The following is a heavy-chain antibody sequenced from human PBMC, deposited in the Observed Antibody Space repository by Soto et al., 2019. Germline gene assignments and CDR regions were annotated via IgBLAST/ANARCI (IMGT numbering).Heavy chain of an antibody. J-gene: IGHJ2*01. CDR3: ARVKVGDLFRFNWFFDL. Sequence: THSHTCTVSGGSISSGNFRWTWIRQPPGKGLEWIAYIFHTGSTFYNSSLKPRVSISVDRSKNQFSLKLKSVTETDTAVYYCARVKVGDLFRFNWFFDLWGRGTLVTVSS. CDR1: GGSISSGNFR. CDR2: IFHTGST. D-gene: IGHD3-3*01. V-gene: IGHV4-30-2*01.